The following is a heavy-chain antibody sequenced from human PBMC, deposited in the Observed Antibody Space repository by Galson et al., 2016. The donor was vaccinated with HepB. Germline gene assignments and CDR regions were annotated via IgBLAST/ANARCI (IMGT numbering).Heavy chain of an antibody. CDR2: VYYRGDT. D-gene: IGHD3-22*01. V-gene: IGHV4-59*01. J-gene: IGHJ3*01. CDR1: GGSISSYF. Sequence: ETLSLTCGVSGGSISSYFWSWIRQAPGKGLEWLGYVYYRGDTSYNPSLKSRVTISIDTSKNQFSLKRRSVPAADTAVYYCSRYYDDRSGLDTVDAFDVWGQGTMVTVSS. CDR3: SRYYDDRSGLDTVDAFDV.